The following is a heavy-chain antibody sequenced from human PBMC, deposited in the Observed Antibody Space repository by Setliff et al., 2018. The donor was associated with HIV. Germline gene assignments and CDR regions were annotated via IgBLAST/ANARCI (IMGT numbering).Heavy chain of an antibody. J-gene: IGHJ4*02. CDR2: IFVGDSTT. V-gene: IGHV1-46*01. CDR1: GYAFTSYH. CDR3: AREGPKTYYFDY. Sequence: GASVKVSCKTSGYAFTSYHIHWVRQAPGQGLEWVGKIFVGDSTTHYAQKFQGRVTLTSDTATNTVYMELSSLRSEDTAVYYCAREGPKTYYFDYWGQGTQVTVSS.